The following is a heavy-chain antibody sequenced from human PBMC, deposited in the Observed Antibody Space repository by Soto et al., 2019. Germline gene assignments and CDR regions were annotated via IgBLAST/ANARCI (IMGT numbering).Heavy chain of an antibody. D-gene: IGHD2-8*01. CDR3: AKSSIVLMVYAYGNYYFDY. CDR1: GFTFSSYA. CDR2: ISGSGGST. Sequence: GGSLRLSCAASGFTFSSYAMSWVRQAPGKGLEWVSAISGSGGSTYYADSVKGRFTISRDNSKNTLYLQMNSLRAEDTAVYYCAKSSIVLMVYAYGNYYFDYWGQGTLVTVSS. J-gene: IGHJ4*02. V-gene: IGHV3-23*01.